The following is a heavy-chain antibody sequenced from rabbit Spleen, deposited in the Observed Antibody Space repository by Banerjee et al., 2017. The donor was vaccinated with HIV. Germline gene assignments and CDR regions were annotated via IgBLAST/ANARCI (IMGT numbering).Heavy chain of an antibody. J-gene: IGHJ4*01. CDR1: GFDLSGHLY. CDR3: ARDGAGGSYFAL. V-gene: IGHV1S43*01. CDR2: IDPVFGIT. Sequence: QSLQESGGDLVKPGGTLTLSCKASGFDLSGHLYICWVRQAPGKGLEWIGYIDPVFGITYYANWVNGRFSISRENAQNTVFLQMTSLTAADTATYFCARDGAGGSYFALWGQGTLVTVS. D-gene: IGHD8-1*01.